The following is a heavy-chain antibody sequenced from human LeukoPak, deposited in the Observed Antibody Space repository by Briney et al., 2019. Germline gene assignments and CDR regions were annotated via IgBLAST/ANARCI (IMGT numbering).Heavy chain of an antibody. D-gene: IGHD1-14*01. CDR1: GGSISSYY. V-gene: IGHV4-59*01. Sequence: PSETLSLTCTVSGGSISSYYWSWIRQPPGKGLEWIGYIYYSGSTNYNPSLKSRVTISVDTSKNQFSLKLSSVTAADTAVYYCARVNQDAFDIWGQGTMDTVSS. CDR2: IYYSGST. J-gene: IGHJ3*02. CDR3: ARVNQDAFDI.